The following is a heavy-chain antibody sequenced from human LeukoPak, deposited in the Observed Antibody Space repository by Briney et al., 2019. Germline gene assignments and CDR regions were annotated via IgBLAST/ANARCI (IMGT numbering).Heavy chain of an antibody. D-gene: IGHD5-18*01. CDR1: GFTVSSNY. CDR3: ARVGYSYGRNYLFDY. V-gene: IGHV3-66*01. CDR2: IDSGGIT. J-gene: IGHJ4*02. Sequence: GGSLRLSCAASGFTVSSNYMSWVRQAPGKGLEWVSVIDSGGITYYADSVKGRFTISRDNSKNTLYLHMNGLRAEDTAVYYCARVGYSYGRNYLFDYWGQGTLVTVSS.